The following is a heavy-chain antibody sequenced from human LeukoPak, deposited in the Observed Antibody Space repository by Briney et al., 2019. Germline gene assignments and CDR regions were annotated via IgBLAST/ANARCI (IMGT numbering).Heavy chain of an antibody. Sequence: PGGPLRLSCAASGFTVSSNYMSWVRQAPGKGLEWVSVIYSGGSTYYADSVKGRFTISRDNSKNTLYLQMNSLRAEDTAVYYCASRTYYYDSSGPRKRFDYRGQGTLVTVSS. J-gene: IGHJ4*02. CDR3: ASRTYYYDSSGPRKRFDY. CDR1: GFTVSSNY. D-gene: IGHD3-22*01. V-gene: IGHV3-53*01. CDR2: IYSGGST.